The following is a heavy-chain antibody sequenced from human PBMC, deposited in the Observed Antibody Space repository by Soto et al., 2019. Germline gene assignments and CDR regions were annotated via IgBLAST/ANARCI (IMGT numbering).Heavy chain of an antibody. J-gene: IGHJ6*02. D-gene: IGHD3-16*01. CDR1: GYTFTGYY. Sequence: QEQLVQSGAEVKKPGASVKVSCKASGYTFTGYYMHWVRQAPGQGLEWMGWINPNSGGTNYAQKFQGWVTMTRDTSISTAYMELSRLRSDDTAVYYCARGGGSYGAYYYYGMDVWGQGTTVTVSS. CDR3: ARGGGSYGAYYYYGMDV. CDR2: INPNSGGT. V-gene: IGHV1-2*04.